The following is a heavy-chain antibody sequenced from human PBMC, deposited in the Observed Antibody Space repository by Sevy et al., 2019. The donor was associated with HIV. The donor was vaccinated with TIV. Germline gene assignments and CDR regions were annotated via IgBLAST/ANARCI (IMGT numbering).Heavy chain of an antibody. D-gene: IGHD3-22*01. CDR3: ARKYDSSGYFDY. J-gene: IGHJ4*02. V-gene: IGHV3-30*14. CDR1: GFTFSAFS. Sequence: GGSLRLSCAASGFTFSAFSMHWVRQAPGKGLEWVATISYDGSNDHYADSVKGRFTISRDDSKNSLYLQLNSLRAEDTAIYYCARKYDSSGYFDYWGQGTLVTVSS. CDR2: ISYDGSND.